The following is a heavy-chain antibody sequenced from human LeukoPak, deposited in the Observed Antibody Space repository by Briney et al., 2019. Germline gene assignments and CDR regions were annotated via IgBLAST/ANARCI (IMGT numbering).Heavy chain of an antibody. J-gene: IGHJ6*02. CDR1: GFTFSSYG. V-gene: IGHV3-30*03. CDR3: AREEHDYVWGSYRYYYYYGIDV. Sequence: QTGGSLSLSCGASGFTFSSYGMHWVRQSPGRGQDWLSFISFDGSNEFYADSLKGRFTISRDNSKDTLYLQMDSLRAEDTALYYCAREEHDYVWGSYRYYYYYGIDVWGQGTTVTVSS. CDR2: ISFDGSNE. D-gene: IGHD3-16*02.